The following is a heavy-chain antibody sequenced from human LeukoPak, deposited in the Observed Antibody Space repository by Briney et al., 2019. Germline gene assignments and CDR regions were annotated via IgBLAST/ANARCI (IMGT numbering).Heavy chain of an antibody. CDR3: ARGAYYDILTGYYGPMDV. Sequence: PSETQSLTCTVSGGSISSYYWSWIRQPAGKGLEWIGRIYTSGSTNYNPSLKSRVTMSVDTSKNQFSLKLSSVTAADTAVYYCARGAYYDILTGYYGPMDVWGKGTTVTVSS. V-gene: IGHV4-4*07. J-gene: IGHJ6*03. CDR1: GGSISSYY. D-gene: IGHD3-9*01. CDR2: IYTSGST.